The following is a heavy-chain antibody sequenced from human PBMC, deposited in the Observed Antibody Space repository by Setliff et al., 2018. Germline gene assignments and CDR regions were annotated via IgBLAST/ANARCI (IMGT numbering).Heavy chain of an antibody. D-gene: IGHD2-2*01. V-gene: IGHV4-61*02. CDR3: RLAHCSNNCEEALDY. CDR1: GGSISSGSYY. Sequence: PSETLSLTCTVSGGSISSGSYYWSWIRHPAGKGLEWIGRVYTNGGSDYNPFLKSRVSISLDTSKNQFSLKLISVTAADTAVYYFRLAHCSNNCEEALDYWSQGTLVTVSS. J-gene: IGHJ4*02. CDR2: VYTNGGS.